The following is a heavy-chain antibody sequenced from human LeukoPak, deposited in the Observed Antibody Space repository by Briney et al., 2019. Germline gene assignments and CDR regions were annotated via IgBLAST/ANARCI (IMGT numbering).Heavy chain of an antibody. CDR2: VSYDGSNE. CDR1: GFNFSSYA. J-gene: IGHJ4*02. Sequence: GGSLRLSCAASGFNFSSYAMHWIRQPPGKGLEWVTVVSYDGSNEYYADSVEGRFTISRDNSKSTLFLQMNTLRTEDTAVYYCARAETDYYDNRGYYSKGNYFDYWGQGTLVTVSS. V-gene: IGHV3-30-3*01. CDR3: ARAETDYYDNRGYYSKGNYFDY. D-gene: IGHD3-22*01.